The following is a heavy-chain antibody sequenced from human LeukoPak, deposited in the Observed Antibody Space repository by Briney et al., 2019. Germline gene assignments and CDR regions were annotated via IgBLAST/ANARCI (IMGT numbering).Heavy chain of an antibody. D-gene: IGHD3-10*01. V-gene: IGHV3-21*01. CDR2: IGISSNYI. Sequence: GGSLRLSCAASGFTFSRYSMNWVRQAPGKGLEWVSSIGISSNYIYYPDSLKGRFTISRDNAKNSLYLQMNSLRAEDTAVYYCAKDPGAHYYGSGSYRRGSYFDYWGQGTLVTVSS. CDR1: GFTFSRYS. J-gene: IGHJ4*02. CDR3: AKDPGAHYYGSGSYRRGSYFDY.